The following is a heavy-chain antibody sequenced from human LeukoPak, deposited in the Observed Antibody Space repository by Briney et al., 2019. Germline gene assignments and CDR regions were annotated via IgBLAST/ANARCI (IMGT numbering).Heavy chain of an antibody. CDR3: ARDRVPRDYGEYYGMDV. V-gene: IGHV3-30-3*01. CDR2: ISYDGSNK. D-gene: IGHD4-17*01. CDR1: GFTFSSYA. J-gene: IGHJ6*02. Sequence: PGGSLRLSCAASGFTFSSYAMHWVRQAPGKGLEWVAVISYDGSNKYYADSVKGRFTISRDNSKNTLYLQMNSLRAEDTAVYYCARDRVPRDYGEYYGMDVWGQGTTVTVSS.